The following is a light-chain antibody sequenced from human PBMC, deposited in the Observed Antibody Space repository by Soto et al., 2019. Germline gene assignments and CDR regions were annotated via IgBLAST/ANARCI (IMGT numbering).Light chain of an antibody. Sequence: DIVMTQSPLSLPVTPGEPASISCRSSQSLLHSNGYNYLDWYLQKPGQSPQLLIYLGSNRASGVPDRFSGSGSGTDFTLKISRVEAEDVGVYYCMQALQTRLTLGGGTKVDNK. J-gene: IGKJ4*01. V-gene: IGKV2-28*01. CDR1: QSLLHSNGYNY. CDR3: MQALQTRLT. CDR2: LGS.